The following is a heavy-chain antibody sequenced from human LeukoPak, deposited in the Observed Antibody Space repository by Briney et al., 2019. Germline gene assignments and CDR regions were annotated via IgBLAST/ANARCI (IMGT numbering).Heavy chain of an antibody. CDR1: GYTFTSYG. CDR2: ISAYNGNT. Sequence: GASVKVSCKASGYTFTSYGISWVRQAPGQGLEWMGWISAYNGNTNYAQKLQGRVTMTTDTSTSTAYMELRSLRSDGTAVYYCAGGYCSSTSCSEDWFDPWGQGTLVTVSS. J-gene: IGHJ5*02. D-gene: IGHD2-2*01. V-gene: IGHV1-18*01. CDR3: AGGYCSSTSCSEDWFDP.